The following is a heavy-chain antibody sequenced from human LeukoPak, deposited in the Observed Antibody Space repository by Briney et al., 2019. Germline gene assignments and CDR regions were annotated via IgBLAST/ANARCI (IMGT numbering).Heavy chain of an antibody. Sequence: GESLKISCKGSGCSFTNYWIGWVRQMPGKGLEWMGIIYPGDSDTRYSPSFQGQVTISADKSISTAYLQWSSLKASDSAIYYCAKTPYSSSWYVFDYWGQGTLVTVSS. CDR1: GCSFTNYW. D-gene: IGHD6-13*01. CDR3: AKTPYSSSWYVFDY. J-gene: IGHJ4*02. CDR2: IYPGDSDT. V-gene: IGHV5-51*01.